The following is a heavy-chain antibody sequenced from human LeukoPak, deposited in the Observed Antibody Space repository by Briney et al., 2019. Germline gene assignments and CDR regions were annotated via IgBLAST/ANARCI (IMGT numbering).Heavy chain of an antibody. D-gene: IGHD1/OR15-1a*01. Sequence: SETLSLTCAVYGGSFSGYYWSWIRQPPGKGLEWIVEINHSGSTNYNPSLKSRVTISVDTSKNQFSLKLSSVTAAETAVYFCARGVNNWNIDVFDIWGQGTMVTVSS. CDR2: INHSGST. J-gene: IGHJ3*02. CDR3: ARGVNNWNIDVFDI. V-gene: IGHV4-34*01. CDR1: GGSFSGYY.